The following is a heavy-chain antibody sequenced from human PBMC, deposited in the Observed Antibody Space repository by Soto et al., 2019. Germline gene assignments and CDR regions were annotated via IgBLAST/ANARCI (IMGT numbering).Heavy chain of an antibody. J-gene: IGHJ6*02. D-gene: IGHD3-3*01. Sequence: SVKVSCKASGGTFSSYAISWVRQAPGQGLEWMGGIIPIFGTANYAQKFQGRVTITADKSTSTAYMELSSLRSEDTAVYYCAGEYDFWSGYYIPIQQKYYYYGMDVWGQGTTVTVSS. CDR2: IIPIFGTA. CDR3: AGEYDFWSGYYIPIQQKYYYYGMDV. CDR1: GGTFSSYA. V-gene: IGHV1-69*06.